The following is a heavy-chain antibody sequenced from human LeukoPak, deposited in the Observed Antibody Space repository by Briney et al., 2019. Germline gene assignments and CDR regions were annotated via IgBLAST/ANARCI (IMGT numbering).Heavy chain of an antibody. Sequence: ASVKVSCKVSGYTFTSYGISWVRQAPGQGLEWMGWINPNSGGTKYAQKFQGRVTMTRDTSISTAYMGLSRLRSDDTAVYYCAKGRVVAGTKSLTYNWFDPWGQGTLVTVSS. V-gene: IGHV1-2*02. CDR1: GYTFTSYG. D-gene: IGHD6-19*01. CDR3: AKGRVVAGTKSLTYNWFDP. J-gene: IGHJ5*02. CDR2: INPNSGGT.